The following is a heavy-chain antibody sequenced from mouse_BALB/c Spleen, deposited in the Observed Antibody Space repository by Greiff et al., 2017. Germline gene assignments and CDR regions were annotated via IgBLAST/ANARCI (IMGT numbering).Heavy chain of an antibody. CDR2: ISSGSSTI. Sequence: EVQGVESGGGLVQPGGSRKLSCAASGFTFSSFGMHWVRQAPEKGLEWVAYISSGSSTIYYADTVKGRFTISRDNPKNTLFLQMTSLRSEDTAMYYCARSGTTATYAMDYWGQGTSVTVSS. V-gene: IGHV5-17*02. CDR3: ARSGTTATYAMDY. CDR1: GFTFSSFG. D-gene: IGHD1-2*01. J-gene: IGHJ4*01.